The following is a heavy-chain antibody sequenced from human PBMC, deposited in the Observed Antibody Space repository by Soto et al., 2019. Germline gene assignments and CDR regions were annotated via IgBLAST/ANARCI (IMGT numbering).Heavy chain of an antibody. Sequence: QVQLVQSGAEVKKPGASVKVSCKASGYTFSNYAIHWVLQAPGQTLAWMGRSNTANGNTKYAQNFPGRVYITRDTSASTAYMELSSLRSEDTAVYYCARVFDYDGSGYQGDYWGQGTLVTVSS. CDR3: ARVFDYDGSGYQGDY. CDR1: GYTFSNYA. V-gene: IGHV1-3*04. J-gene: IGHJ4*02. D-gene: IGHD3-22*01. CDR2: SNTANGNT.